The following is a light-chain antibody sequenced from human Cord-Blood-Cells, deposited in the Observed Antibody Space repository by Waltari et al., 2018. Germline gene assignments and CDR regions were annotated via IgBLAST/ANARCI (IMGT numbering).Light chain of an antibody. V-gene: IGKV1-39*01. CDR3: QQSYSTLPMYS. CDR2: AAS. J-gene: IGKJ2*03. CDR1: QSISSY. Sequence: DIQMTQSPSSLSASVGDRVPITCRASQSISSYLNWYQQKPGKAPKLLIYAASSLQSRVPSRFSGSGSGTDFTLTISSLQPEDFATYYCQQSYSTLPMYSFGQGTKLEIK.